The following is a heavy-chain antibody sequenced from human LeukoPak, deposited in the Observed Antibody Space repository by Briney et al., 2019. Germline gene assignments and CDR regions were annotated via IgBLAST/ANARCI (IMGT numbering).Heavy chain of an antibody. CDR2: INPNSGGT. J-gene: IGHJ6*03. V-gene: IGHV1-2*02. CDR3: ARLSLTGYYLYYYYYYMDV. D-gene: IGHD3-9*01. Sequence: GASVKVSCKASGYTFTGYYMHWVRQAPGQGLEWMGWINPNSGGTNYAQKFQGRVTMTRDTSISTAYMELSRLRSDDTAVYYCARLSLTGYYLYYYYYYMDVWGKGTTVTISS. CDR1: GYTFTGYY.